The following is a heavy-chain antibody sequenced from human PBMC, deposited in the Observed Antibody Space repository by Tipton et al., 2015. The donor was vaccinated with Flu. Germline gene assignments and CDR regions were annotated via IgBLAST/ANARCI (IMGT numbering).Heavy chain of an antibody. D-gene: IGHD1-26*01. V-gene: IGHV3-33*01. CDR2: IWYDGSDK. CDR3: ARDKVGVGALNYFNF. CDR1: GFIFSTYG. Sequence: QLVQSGGGVVQPGRSLRLSCAASGFIFSTYGMHWVRQAPGKGLEWVAVIWYDGSDKYYADSVQGRFTVSRDNSKNTLYLQMNSLRAEDTAVYYCARDKVGVGALNYFNFWGQGTLVTVSS. J-gene: IGHJ4*02.